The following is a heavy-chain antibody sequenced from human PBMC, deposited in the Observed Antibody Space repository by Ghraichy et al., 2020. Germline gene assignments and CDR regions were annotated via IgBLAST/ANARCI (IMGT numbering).Heavy chain of an antibody. J-gene: IGHJ6*02. CDR3: AGGRNDYGGNLVRRPHYGMDV. D-gene: IGHD4-23*01. CDR1: GGSFSGYY. CDR2: INHSGST. V-gene: IGHV4-34*01. Sequence: SQTLSLTCAVYGGSFSGYYWCWICHPPGKGREWIGDINHSGSTNYNPSLKSRVTISVDTSKNQFSLKLSSVTAAATAVYYCAGGRNDYGGNLVRRPHYGMDVWGQGTTVTVSS.